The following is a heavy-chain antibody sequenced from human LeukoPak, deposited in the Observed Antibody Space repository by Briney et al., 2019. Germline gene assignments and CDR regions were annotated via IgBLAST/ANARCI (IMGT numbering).Heavy chain of an antibody. Sequence: KSSETLSLTCTVSGDSINSLDLWSWVRQPPGKGLEWIGEMYLSGTTHSNPSVKSRVTISIGKSKNQFFLNLSSVTAADTAVYYCAGLVGRYSSGLYYYYFDYWGQGTLVTVSS. CDR1: GDSINSLDL. J-gene: IGHJ4*02. V-gene: IGHV4-4*02. D-gene: IGHD3-22*01. CDR3: AGLVGRYSSGLYYYYFDY. CDR2: MYLSGTT.